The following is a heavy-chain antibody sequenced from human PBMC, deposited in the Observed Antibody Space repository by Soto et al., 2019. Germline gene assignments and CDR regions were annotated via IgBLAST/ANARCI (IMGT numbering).Heavy chain of an antibody. V-gene: IGHV1-18*01. D-gene: IGHD2-15*01. CDR2: ISAYNGNT. CDR3: AREDIVVVVAATGPHDAFDI. J-gene: IGHJ3*02. Sequence: ALVKVSCKASGYTFTSYGISWVRQAPGQGLEWMGWISAYNGNTNYAQKLQGRVTMTTDTSTSTAYMELRSLRSDDTAVYYCAREDIVVVVAATGPHDAFDIWGQGTMVTVSS. CDR1: GYTFTSYG.